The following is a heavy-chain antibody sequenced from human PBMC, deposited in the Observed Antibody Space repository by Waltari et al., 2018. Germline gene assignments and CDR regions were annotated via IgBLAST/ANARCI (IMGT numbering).Heavy chain of an antibody. D-gene: IGHD2-8*01. V-gene: IGHV4-4*02. CDR1: GGSIISSNW. J-gene: IGHJ3*02. CDR3: ARAAAGSGVFDI. CDR2: IYDSGST. Sequence: QVQLQESGPGLVKPSGTLSLTCAVSGGSIISSNWWSWVRQPPGKGLEWIGEIYDSGSTNYNPSLKSRVTISVDKPKNQFSLKLSSVTAADTAVYYCARAAAGSGVFDIWGQGTMVTVSS.